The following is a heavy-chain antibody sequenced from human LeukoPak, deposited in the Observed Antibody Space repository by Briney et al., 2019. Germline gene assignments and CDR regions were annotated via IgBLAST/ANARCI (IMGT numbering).Heavy chain of an antibody. D-gene: IGHD2-15*01. J-gene: IGHJ4*02. V-gene: IGHV3-7*01. CDR2: IKQDGSEK. CDR1: GFTFSSYW. Sequence: GGSLRLSCAASGFTFSSYWMSWVRQAPGKGLEWVANIKQDGSEKYYVDFVKGRFTISRDNAKNSLYLQMNSLRAEDTAVYYCARDEFGYCSGGTCFTFDYWGQGTLVTVSS. CDR3: ARDEFGYCSGGTCFTFDY.